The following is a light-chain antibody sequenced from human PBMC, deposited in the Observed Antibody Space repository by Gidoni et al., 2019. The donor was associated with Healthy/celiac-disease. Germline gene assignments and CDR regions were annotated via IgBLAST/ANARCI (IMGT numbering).Light chain of an antibody. V-gene: IGLV3-21*02. J-gene: IGLJ3*02. Sequence: SHVLTQPPPLSVAPGQTARITCGGNNTGSKSVHWYQEKPGQAPVLVVYDDSDRPSGNPERVTGSNSGNTATVTISRVEAGDEAGYYCQVCDSSSDHPWVFGGGTKLTVL. CDR2: DDS. CDR3: QVCDSSSDHPWV. CDR1: NTGSKS.